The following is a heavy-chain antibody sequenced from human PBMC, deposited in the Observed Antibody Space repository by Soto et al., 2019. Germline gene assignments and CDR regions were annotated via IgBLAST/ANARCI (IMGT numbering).Heavy chain of an antibody. V-gene: IGHV4-31*03. Sequence: QVQLQESGPGLVKPSQTLSLTCTVSGGSISSGGYYWSWIRQHPGKGLEWIGYIYYSGSTYYNPSLKSRVTISVDTSKNQFSLKLSSVTAADTAVYYCARWGPGGYCSSTSCYAGGWFDPWGQGTLVTVSS. J-gene: IGHJ5*02. CDR1: GGSISSGGYY. CDR3: ARWGPGGYCSSTSCYAGGWFDP. CDR2: IYYSGST. D-gene: IGHD2-2*01.